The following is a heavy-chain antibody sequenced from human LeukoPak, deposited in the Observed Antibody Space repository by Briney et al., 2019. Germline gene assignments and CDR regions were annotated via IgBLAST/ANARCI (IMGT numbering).Heavy chain of an antibody. D-gene: IGHD6-19*01. J-gene: IGHJ6*02. Sequence: QPGGSLRLSCAASGFTFSSYAMSWVRQAPGKGLEWVSAISGSGGSTYYADSVKGRFTTSRDNSKNTLYLQMSSLRAEDTAVYYCAKSAGYSSGWYGYYYYGMDVWGQGTTVTVSS. CDR3: AKSAGYSSGWYGYYYYGMDV. CDR1: GFTFSSYA. CDR2: ISGSGGST. V-gene: IGHV3-23*01.